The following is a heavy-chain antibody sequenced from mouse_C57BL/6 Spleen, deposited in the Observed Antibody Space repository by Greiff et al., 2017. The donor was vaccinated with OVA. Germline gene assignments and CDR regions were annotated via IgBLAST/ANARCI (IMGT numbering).Heavy chain of an antibody. V-gene: IGHV14-2*01. J-gene: IGHJ4*01. CDR2: IDPEDGEP. Sequence: EVQLVESGAELVKPGASVKLSCTASGFNIKDYYMHWVKQRTEQGLEWIGRIDPEDGEPKYAPKFQGKATITAETSSNLAYLQRSSLTSEDTAVYYCSRTGTEYAMDYWGQGTSVTVSS. CDR3: SRTGTEYAMDY. CDR1: GFNIKDYY. D-gene: IGHD4-1*01.